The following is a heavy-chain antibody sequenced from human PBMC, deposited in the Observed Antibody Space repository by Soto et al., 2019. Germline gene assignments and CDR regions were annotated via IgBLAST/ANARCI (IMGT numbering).Heavy chain of an antibody. CDR1: GGSISSSNW. V-gene: IGHV4-4*02. J-gene: IGHJ4*02. Sequence: QVQLQESGPGLVKPSGTLSLTCAVSGGSISSSNWWSWVRQPPGKGLEWIGEIYHSGSTNYNPSLMRRVXISXGXYKNQFSLKLSSVTAADTAVYYCARVLGGSWSPVDYWGQGTLVTVSS. D-gene: IGHD6-13*01. CDR3: ARVLGGSWSPVDY. CDR2: IYHSGST.